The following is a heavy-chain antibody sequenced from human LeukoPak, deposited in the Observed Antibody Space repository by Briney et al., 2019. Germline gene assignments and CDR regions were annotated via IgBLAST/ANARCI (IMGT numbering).Heavy chain of an antibody. V-gene: IGHV3-53*01. Sequence: GGSLRLSCAASGFTVSSNDMSWVRQAPGKGLECISVIYSGGSTDYADSVKGRFTISRDNAKNSLYLQMNSLRAEDTAVYYCARDRDAGYYYYMDVWGKGTTVTVSS. J-gene: IGHJ6*03. D-gene: IGHD3-10*01. CDR3: ARDRDAGYYYYMDV. CDR2: IYSGGST. CDR1: GFTVSSND.